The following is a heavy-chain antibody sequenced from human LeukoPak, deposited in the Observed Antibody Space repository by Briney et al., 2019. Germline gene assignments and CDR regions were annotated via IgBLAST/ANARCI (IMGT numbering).Heavy chain of an antibody. CDR3: ARGGGYDYVWGSYRYTGAYYYGMDV. J-gene: IGHJ6*02. V-gene: IGHV4-34*01. D-gene: IGHD3-16*02. Sequence: SETLSLTCAVYGGSFSGYYWSWIRQPPGKGLEWIGEINHSGSTNYNPSLKSRVTISVDTYKNQFSLKLSSVTAADTAVYYCARGGGYDYVWGSYRYTGAYYYGMDVWGQGTTVTVSS. CDR1: GGSFSGYY. CDR2: INHSGST.